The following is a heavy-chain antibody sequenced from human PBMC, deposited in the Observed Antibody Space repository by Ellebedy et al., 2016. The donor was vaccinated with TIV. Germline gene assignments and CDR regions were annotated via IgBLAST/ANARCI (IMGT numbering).Heavy chain of an antibody. CDR1: GYSFTSYW. Sequence: GESLKISXKGSGYSFTSYWIGWVRQMPGKGLEWMGIIYPGYSDTRYSPSFQGQVTISADTSISTAYMELSRLRSDDTAVYYCARPLTPGIAVAGLDYWGQGTLVTVSS. J-gene: IGHJ4*02. CDR2: IYPGYSDT. V-gene: IGHV5-51*01. CDR3: ARPLTPGIAVAGLDY. D-gene: IGHD6-19*01.